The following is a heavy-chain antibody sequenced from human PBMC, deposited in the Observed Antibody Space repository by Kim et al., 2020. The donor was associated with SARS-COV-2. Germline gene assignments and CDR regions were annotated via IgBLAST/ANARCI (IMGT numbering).Heavy chain of an antibody. CDR3: ARALYSSSWYEPSPFVH. CDR2: ISSSSSYT. Sequence: GGSLRLSCAASGFTFSDYYMSWIRQAPGKGLEWVSYISSSSSYTNYADSVKGRFTISRDNAKNSLYLQMNSLRAEDTAVYYCARALYSSSWYEPSPFVHWGQGTLVTVSS. CDR1: GFTFSDYY. J-gene: IGHJ4*02. D-gene: IGHD6-13*01. V-gene: IGHV3-11*06.